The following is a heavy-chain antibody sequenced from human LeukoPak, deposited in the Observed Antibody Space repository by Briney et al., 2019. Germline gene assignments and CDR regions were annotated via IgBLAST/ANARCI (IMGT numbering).Heavy chain of an antibody. CDR2: TYYRSKWYN. Sequence: SQTLSLTCAISGDSVSSSSAAWSWIRQSPSRGLEWLGRTYYRSKWYNDYAVSVKSRITINPDTSKNQFSLQLNSMTPEDTAVYYCTREGSEGYLFDYWGQGTLVTVSS. J-gene: IGHJ4*02. D-gene: IGHD1-1*01. CDR3: TREGSEGYLFDY. CDR1: GDSVSSSSAA. V-gene: IGHV6-1*01.